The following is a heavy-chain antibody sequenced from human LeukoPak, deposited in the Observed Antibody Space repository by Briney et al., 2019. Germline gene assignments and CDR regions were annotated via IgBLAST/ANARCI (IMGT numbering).Heavy chain of an antibody. CDR1: GYTFTSYY. J-gene: IGHJ4*02. Sequence: ASVKVSCKASGYTFTSYYMHWVRQAPGQGLEWMGIINPSGGSTSYAQKFQGRVTMTRDTSISTAYMDLSRLRSDDTAVYYCARANYYGYVDYWGQGTLVTVSS. CDR2: INPSGGST. V-gene: IGHV1-46*01. D-gene: IGHD3-22*01. CDR3: ARANYYGYVDY.